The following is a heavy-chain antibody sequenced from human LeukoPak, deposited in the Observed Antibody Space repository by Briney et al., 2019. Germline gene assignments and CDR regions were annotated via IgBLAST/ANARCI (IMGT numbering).Heavy chain of an antibody. CDR1: GFTFSSNW. CDR3: AKDTSMAPYYFDY. V-gene: IGHV3-74*01. J-gene: IGHJ4*02. D-gene: IGHD5-18*01. Sequence: PGGSLRLSCAASGFTFSSNWMHWVRQAPGKGLVWVSHINRDGSTTYYADSVKGRFTNSRDNSKNTLYLQMNSLRAEDTAVYYCAKDTSMAPYYFDYWGQGTLVTVSS. CDR2: INRDGSTT.